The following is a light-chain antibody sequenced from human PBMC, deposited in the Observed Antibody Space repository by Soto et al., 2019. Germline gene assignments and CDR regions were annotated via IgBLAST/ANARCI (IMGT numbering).Light chain of an antibody. CDR3: LQHNTYPFT. CDR2: LAS. J-gene: IGKJ3*01. V-gene: IGKV1-17*01. CDR1: QGVRND. Sequence: DIKMTQSPSSLSASVGDRVTITCRTSQGVRNDLGWYQQMPGKAPKRLIYLASTLHSGVPSRFSGSGFGTEFTLTISSLQPEDFATYYCLQHNTYPFTFGPGTKVDIK.